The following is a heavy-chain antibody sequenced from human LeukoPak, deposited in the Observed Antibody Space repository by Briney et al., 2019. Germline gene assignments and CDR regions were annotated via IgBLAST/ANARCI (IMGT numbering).Heavy chain of an antibody. D-gene: IGHD1-26*01. J-gene: IGHJ4*02. Sequence: SETLSLTCTVSGGSISNYYWSWIRQPPGKGLEWIGFIYYSGTTHYNPSLKSRVTMSVATSNNQFSLRLSSVTAADTAIYYCARHSGASPHYFDYWGQGALVTVPP. CDR1: GGSISNYY. CDR3: ARHSGASPHYFDY. V-gene: IGHV4-59*08. CDR2: IYYSGTT.